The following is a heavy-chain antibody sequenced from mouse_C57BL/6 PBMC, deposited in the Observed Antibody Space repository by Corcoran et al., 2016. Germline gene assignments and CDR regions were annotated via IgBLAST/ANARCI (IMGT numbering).Heavy chain of an antibody. CDR2: IYPGDGDT. J-gene: IGHJ2*01. D-gene: IGHD2-1*01. CDR1: GYAFSSYW. Sequence: QVQLQQSGAELVKPGASVKISCKASGYAFSSYWMNWVKQRPGKGLEWIGQIYPGDGDTNYNGKFKGKATLTADKSSSTAYMQPSSLTSEDSAVYFCARGGYYGNYFDYWGQGTTLTVSS. V-gene: IGHV1-80*01. CDR3: ARGGYYGNYFDY.